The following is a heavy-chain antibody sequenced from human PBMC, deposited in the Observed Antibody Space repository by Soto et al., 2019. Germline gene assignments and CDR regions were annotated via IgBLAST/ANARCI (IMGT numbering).Heavy chain of an antibody. Sequence: PSQTPSLTCASSVGRVSSNSAAWNWITQAPSRGLEWLGRTYYRSKWYNGYAVTVASRQTINPDTSKNQFSLQLNSAAPEDTTLYYRARDYQPAGYYYYSYCGMDVWGQGTTVTVS. CDR1: VGRVSSNSAA. V-gene: IGHV6-1*01. CDR2: TYYRSKWYN. CDR3: ARDYQPAGYYYYSYCGMDV. D-gene: IGHD3-9*01. J-gene: IGHJ6*02.